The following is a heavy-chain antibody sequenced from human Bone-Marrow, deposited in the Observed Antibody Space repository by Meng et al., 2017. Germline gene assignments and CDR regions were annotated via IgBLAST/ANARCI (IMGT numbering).Heavy chain of an antibody. CDR3: AISRGWWFFDF. V-gene: IGHV4-39*07. CDR2: ISHTERT. D-gene: IGHD5-12*01. J-gene: IGHJ2*01. CDR1: GGSISSSSYY. Sequence: SETLSLTCTVSGGSISSSSYYWGWIRQPPGKGLEWIAEISHTERTIYNPSLKSRVTISMDKSDNQFSLTLNSVTAADTAVYYCAISRGWWFFDFWGRGTLVTVSS.